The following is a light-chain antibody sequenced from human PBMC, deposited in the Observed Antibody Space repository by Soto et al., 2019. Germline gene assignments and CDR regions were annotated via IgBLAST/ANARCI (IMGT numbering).Light chain of an antibody. V-gene: IGKV1-5*03. Sequence: DIQMTQSPSTLSASVGDRVTITCRASQSISTWLGWYQQRPGKAPSLLIYKASTLETGVPSRFSGSASGTEFTLTISSLQPDDFVTYYCHQYNSFPNTFGQGTTLEIK. CDR1: QSISTW. CDR3: HQYNSFPNT. CDR2: KAS. J-gene: IGKJ2*01.